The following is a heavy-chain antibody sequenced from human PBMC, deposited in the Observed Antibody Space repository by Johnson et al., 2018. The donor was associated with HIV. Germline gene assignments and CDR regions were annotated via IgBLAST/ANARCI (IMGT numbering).Heavy chain of an antibody. D-gene: IGHD1-26*01. Sequence: QVQLVESGGGVVQPGRSLRLSCAASGFTFSSYAMHWVRQAPGKGLEWVAVITYDGSNQYYGDSVKGRFTLSRDNSKNTLYLQMNSLRAEDTAVYYCARGGSSGYMDDAFDIWGQGTMVTVSS. CDR3: ARGGSSGYMDDAFDI. CDR2: ITYDGSNQ. V-gene: IGHV3-30*14. J-gene: IGHJ3*02. CDR1: GFTFSSYA.